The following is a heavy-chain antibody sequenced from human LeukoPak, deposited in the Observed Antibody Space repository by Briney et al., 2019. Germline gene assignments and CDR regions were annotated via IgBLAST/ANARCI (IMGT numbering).Heavy chain of an antibody. D-gene: IGHD2-2*01. J-gene: IGHJ5*02. CDR2: IYYSGST. V-gene: IGHV4-39*01. CDR3: ASQLGGYCSSTSCYLEESWFVP. CDR1: GGSISSSSYY. Sequence: PSETLSLTCNVSGGSISSSSYYWGWIRQPPGTGLEWVGSIYYSGSTYYNPSLKSRVTISVDTSKNQFSRKLSSVTAADTAVYYCASQLGGYCSSTSCYLEESWFVPWGQGTLVTVSS.